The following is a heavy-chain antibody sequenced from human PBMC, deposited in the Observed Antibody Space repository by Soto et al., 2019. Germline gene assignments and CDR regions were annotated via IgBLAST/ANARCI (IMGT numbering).Heavy chain of an antibody. V-gene: IGHV4-4*07. J-gene: IGHJ4*01. Sequence: KPSETLSLTCSVSGGSISSSYWNWIRKPAGKGLEWHGRFYTTGRASYNPSLKGRLTLSGDTSKNQFSLRLGSVTAADTAVYYCARVHVMVVAGSTFDYWGHGTLVTVSS. CDR1: GGSISSSY. D-gene: IGHD6-19*01. CDR2: FYTTGRA. CDR3: ARVHVMVVAGSTFDY.